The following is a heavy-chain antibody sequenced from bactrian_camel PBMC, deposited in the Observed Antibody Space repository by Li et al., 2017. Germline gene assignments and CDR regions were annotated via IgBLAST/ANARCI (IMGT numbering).Heavy chain of an antibody. Sequence: QLVESGGGSVRTGGSLRLSCAASGATAGRHCMAWFRQAPGKERETVASIRTGYPFTSDYHASVEGRFTISQDNAKNAVYLQMNSLKPEDMAVYYCAAAGRAYSDYAGYWGQGTQVTVS. CDR3: AAAGRAYSDYAGY. V-gene: IGHV3S25*01. CDR2: IRTGYPFTS. D-gene: IGHD4*01. CDR1: GATAGRHC. J-gene: IGHJ6*01.